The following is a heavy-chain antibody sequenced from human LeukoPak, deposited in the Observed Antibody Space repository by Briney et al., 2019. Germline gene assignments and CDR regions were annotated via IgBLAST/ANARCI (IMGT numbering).Heavy chain of an antibody. Sequence: SETLSLTCAVYGGSFSGYYWSWIRQPPGKGLEWIGEINHSGSTNYNPSLESRVTISVGTSKNQFSLKLSSVTAADTAVYYCATRLGGYSSTIDYWGQGTLVTVSS. CDR3: ATRLGGYSSTIDY. D-gene: IGHD6-13*01. J-gene: IGHJ4*02. V-gene: IGHV4-34*01. CDR1: GGSFSGYY. CDR2: INHSGST.